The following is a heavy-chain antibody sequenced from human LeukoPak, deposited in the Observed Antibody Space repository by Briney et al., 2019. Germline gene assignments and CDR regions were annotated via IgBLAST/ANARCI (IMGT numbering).Heavy chain of an antibody. CDR3: ARDSGYYYYYMDV. CDR2: IYYSGST. J-gene: IGHJ6*03. CDR1: GGSISSHY. Sequence: SETLSLTCTVSGGSISSHYWSWIRQPPGKGLEWIGYIYYSGSTNYNPSLKSRVTISVDTSKNQFSLKLSSVTAADTAVYYCARDSGYYYYYMDVWGKGTTVTVSS. V-gene: IGHV4-59*11. D-gene: IGHD3-10*01.